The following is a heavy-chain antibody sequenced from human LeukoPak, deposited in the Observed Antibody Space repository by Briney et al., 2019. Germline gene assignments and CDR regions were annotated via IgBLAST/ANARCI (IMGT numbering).Heavy chain of an antibody. CDR3: ARSLMTLSDAFDI. CDR1: GGSISSNSYY. V-gene: IGHV4-39*01. CDR2: IYYSGST. D-gene: IGHD2/OR15-2a*01. Sequence: PSETLSLTCTVSGGSISSNSYYWGWIRQPPGKGLEWIGSIYYSGSTYYNPSLKSRVTISVDTSKNQFSLKLSSVTAADTAVYYCARSLMTLSDAFDIWGQGTMVTVSS. J-gene: IGHJ3*02.